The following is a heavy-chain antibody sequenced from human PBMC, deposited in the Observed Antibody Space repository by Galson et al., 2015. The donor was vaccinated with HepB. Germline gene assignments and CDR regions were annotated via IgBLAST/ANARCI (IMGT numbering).Heavy chain of an antibody. CDR1: GYTFTNYA. CDR2: INTNTGNP. V-gene: IGHV7-4-1*02. D-gene: IGHD3-22*01. Sequence: SVKVSCKASGYTFTNYAMNWVRQAPGQGLEWMGWINTNTGNPTYAPGFTRRFVFSLDTSVSTAYLQISSLQAEDTAVYFCARDNFDSSSDYWGQGTLVTVSS. J-gene: IGHJ4*02. CDR3: ARDNFDSSSDY.